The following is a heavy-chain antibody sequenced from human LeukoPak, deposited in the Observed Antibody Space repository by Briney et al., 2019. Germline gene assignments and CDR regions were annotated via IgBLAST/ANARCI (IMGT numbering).Heavy chain of an antibody. J-gene: IGHJ4*02. CDR3: ARSSGGNRRYYFDY. CDR2: ISYDGSNK. CDR1: GFTFSSYA. Sequence: PGGSLRLSCAASGFTFSSYAMHWVRQAPGKGLEWVAVISYDGSNKYYADSVKGRFTISRDNSENTLYLQMNSLRAEDTAVYYCARSSGGNRRYYFDYWGQGTLVTVSS. V-gene: IGHV3-30*04. D-gene: IGHD2-15*01.